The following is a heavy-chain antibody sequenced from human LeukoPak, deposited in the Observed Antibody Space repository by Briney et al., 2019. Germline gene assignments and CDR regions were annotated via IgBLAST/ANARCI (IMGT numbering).Heavy chain of an antibody. J-gene: IGHJ4*02. D-gene: IGHD3-9*01. CDR2: ISGSGGST. V-gene: IGHV3-23*01. CDR3: AKVGDFDILTGYYSPNFDY. Sequence: GGSLRLSCAASGFTFGSYAMSWVRQAPGKGLEWVSAISGSGGSTYYADSVKGRFTISRDNSKNTLYLQMNSLRAEDTAVYYCAKVGDFDILTGYYSPNFDYWGQGTLVTVSS. CDR1: GFTFGSYA.